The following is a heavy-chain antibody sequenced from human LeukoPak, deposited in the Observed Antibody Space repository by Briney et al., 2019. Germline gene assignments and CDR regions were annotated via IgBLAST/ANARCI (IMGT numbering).Heavy chain of an antibody. D-gene: IGHD4-17*01. CDR1: GYSISSDYY. Sequence: PSETLSLTCAVSGYSISSDYYRGWIRQPSGKGLEWIGSIYQSVSTYYNPSLKSRVTISVDTSKNQFSLKLSSVTAADTAVYYCARNQSTVTTSRHDAFDIWGQGTMVTVSS. J-gene: IGHJ3*02. CDR3: ARNQSTVTTSRHDAFDI. V-gene: IGHV4-38-2*01. CDR2: IYQSVST.